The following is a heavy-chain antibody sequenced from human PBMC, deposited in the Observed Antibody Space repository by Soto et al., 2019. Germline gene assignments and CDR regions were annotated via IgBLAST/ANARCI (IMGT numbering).Heavy chain of an antibody. Sequence: PGGSLRLSCAASGFTFSSYGVHWVRQAPGKGLEWVAVISYDGSNEYYADSVKGRFTISRDNSTSTAYMELRSLRSDDTAVYYCARDLRYSYGQNFDYWGQGTLVTVSS. CDR1: GFTFSSYG. D-gene: IGHD5-18*01. CDR3: ARDLRYSYGQNFDY. CDR2: ISYDGSNE. V-gene: IGHV3-30-3*01. J-gene: IGHJ4*02.